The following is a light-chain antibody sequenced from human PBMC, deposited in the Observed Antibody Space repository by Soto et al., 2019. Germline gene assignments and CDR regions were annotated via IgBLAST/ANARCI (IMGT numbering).Light chain of an antibody. V-gene: IGLV1-40*01. J-gene: IGLJ3*02. CDR3: QSYHSSLSGWV. CDR1: SSNIGAGYD. CDR2: GNS. Sequence: QPVLTQPPSVSGAPGQRVTISCTGSSSNIGAGYDVHWYQQLPGTAPKLLIYGNSNRPSGVPDRFSGSKSGTSASLAITGLQAEDEADYYCQSYHSSLSGWVFGGGTKLTLL.